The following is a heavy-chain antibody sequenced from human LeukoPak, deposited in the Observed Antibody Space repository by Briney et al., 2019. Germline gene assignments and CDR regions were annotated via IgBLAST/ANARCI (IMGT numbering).Heavy chain of an antibody. J-gene: IGHJ4*02. CDR2: INPKTGGT. V-gene: IGHV1-2*02. CDR1: RYIFTNYY. Sequence: ASVKVSCKTSRYIFTNYYMQWVRQAPGQGLEWMGWINPKTGGTNYAQKFQGRVTLTRDTSISTAYLELSRLTSDDTAVYYCAPSGTYFDYWGQGTLVTVSS. D-gene: IGHD1-26*01. CDR3: APSGTYFDY.